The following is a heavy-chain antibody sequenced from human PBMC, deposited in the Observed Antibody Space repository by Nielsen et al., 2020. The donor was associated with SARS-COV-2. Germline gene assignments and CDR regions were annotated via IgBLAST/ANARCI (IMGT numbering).Heavy chain of an antibody. CDR3: AKALRSGWPFDY. V-gene: IGHV3-23*01. Sequence: ETLSLTCAASGFTFSSYAMSWVRQAPGKGLEWVSAISGTGGSTYYADSVKGRFTISRDNSKNTLYLQMNSLRAEDTAVYYCAKALRSGWPFDYWGQGTLVTVSS. J-gene: IGHJ4*02. D-gene: IGHD6-19*01. CDR2: ISGTGGST. CDR1: GFTFSSYA.